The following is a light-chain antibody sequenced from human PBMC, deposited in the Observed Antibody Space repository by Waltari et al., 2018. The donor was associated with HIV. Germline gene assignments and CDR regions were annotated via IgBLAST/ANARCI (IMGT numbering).Light chain of an antibody. Sequence: NFMLTQPHSVSDSPGKTVTISCTRNSGSIASNSVQWYQRRPGSSPTTLIFDHSQRPSLVSDRFSASIDTSSNSASLTIVGLKTEDEGDFFCHSYDSDNQIFGGGTKLTVL. V-gene: IGLV6-57*01. CDR2: DHS. CDR3: HSYDSDNQI. J-gene: IGLJ2*01. CDR1: SGSIASNS.